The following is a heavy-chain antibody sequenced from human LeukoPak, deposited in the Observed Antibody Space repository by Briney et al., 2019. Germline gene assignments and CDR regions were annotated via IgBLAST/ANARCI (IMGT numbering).Heavy chain of an antibody. CDR1: GFTFSSYD. CDR2: IGTAGDT. D-gene: IGHD6-13*01. CDR3: ARAGEYSSSWPLDY. Sequence: GGSPRLSCAASGFTFSSYDMHWVRQATGKGLEWVSAIGTAGDTYYPGSVKGRFTISRENAKNSLYLQMNSLRAGDTAVYYCARAGEYSSSWPLDYWGQGTLVTVSS. J-gene: IGHJ4*02. V-gene: IGHV3-13*01.